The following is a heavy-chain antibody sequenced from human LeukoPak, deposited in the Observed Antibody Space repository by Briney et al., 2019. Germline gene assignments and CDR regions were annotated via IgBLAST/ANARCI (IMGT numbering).Heavy chain of an antibody. Sequence: GASVKVSCKASGYTFTGFYMHWLRQAPGHGLEWMGWINPNSGGTNYAQKFQGRVTMTRDTSISTAYMELSRLRSDDTAVYYCARALYYGSGDYWGQGTLVTVSS. CDR2: INPNSGGT. CDR3: ARALYYGSGDY. V-gene: IGHV1-2*02. J-gene: IGHJ4*02. D-gene: IGHD3-10*01. CDR1: GYTFTGFY.